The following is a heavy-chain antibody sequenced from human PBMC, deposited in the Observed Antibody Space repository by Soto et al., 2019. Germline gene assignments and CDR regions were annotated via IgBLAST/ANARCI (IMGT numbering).Heavy chain of an antibody. CDR3: AREGYYDFWSGPTYYYYYGMDV. CDR1: GFTFISYW. Sequence: GSLNLSSAASGFTFISYWKHWVRQAPGKGLVWVSRINSDGSSTSYADSVKGRFTISRDNAKNTLYLQMNSLRAEDTAVYYCAREGYYDFWSGPTYYYYYGMDVWGQGTLVTVS. J-gene: IGHJ6*02. CDR2: INSDGSST. D-gene: IGHD3-3*01. V-gene: IGHV3-74*01.